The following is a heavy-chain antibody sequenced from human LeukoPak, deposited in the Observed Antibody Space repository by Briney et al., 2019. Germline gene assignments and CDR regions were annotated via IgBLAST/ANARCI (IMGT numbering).Heavy chain of an antibody. Sequence: HSGGSLRLSCAASGFTFSNYWMSWVRQAPGKGLEWVANIKQDGSEKYYVDSVKGRFTISRDNAKNSLYLQMNSLRAEDTAVYYCARDTSTSCYDYWGQGTLVTVSS. CDR3: ARDTSTSCYDY. CDR1: GFTFSNYW. V-gene: IGHV3-7*01. D-gene: IGHD2-2*01. CDR2: IKQDGSEK. J-gene: IGHJ4*02.